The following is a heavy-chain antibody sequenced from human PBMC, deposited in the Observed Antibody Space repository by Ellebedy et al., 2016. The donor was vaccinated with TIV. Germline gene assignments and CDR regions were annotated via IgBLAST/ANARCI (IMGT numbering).Heavy chain of an antibody. J-gene: IGHJ4*02. CDR1: GVSISSGDYY. CDR2: IRHSGSA. CDR3: VREGDGSGSYSLHS. V-gene: IGHV4-30-4*01. D-gene: IGHD3-10*01. Sequence: SETLSLXXSVSGVSISSGDYYWTWIRQPPGKGLEWMGYIRHSGSAYYNPSLRSRTTMSVDTSKNQFFLKVNSVTAADTAVYYCVREGDGSGSYSLHSWGQGTLVTVSS.